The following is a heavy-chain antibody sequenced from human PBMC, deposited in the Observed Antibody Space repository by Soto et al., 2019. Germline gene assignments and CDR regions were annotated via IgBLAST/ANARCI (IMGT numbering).Heavy chain of an antibody. D-gene: IGHD1-1*01. CDR2: ISGTGVST. J-gene: IGHJ6*02. CDR3: AKGGRPPREPFMDV. CDR1: GFTFSGFTFSSYA. V-gene: IGHV3-23*01. Sequence: GGSLRLSCAASGFTFSGFTFSSYAMTWVRQAPGKGLEWVSTISGTGVSTYYGDSVKGRFTISRDNSKDTLSLRMNSLRAEDTAEYYCAKGGRPPREPFMDVWGQGTTVTVSS.